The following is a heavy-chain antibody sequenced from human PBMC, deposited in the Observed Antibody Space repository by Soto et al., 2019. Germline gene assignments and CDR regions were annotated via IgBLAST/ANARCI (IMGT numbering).Heavy chain of an antibody. CDR2: MNPNTGNS. CDR3: ARRAETNGWNGFGADRYYFDF. Sequence: GXSGKVACKAFGYTFTSYDVCWVRQATGQGLEWMGWMNPNTGNSAYAQKFQCRVTVTSDTSINTVHMELSSLRSEDTAVYYCARRAETNGWNGFGADRYYFDFWGQGTLVTVSS. V-gene: IGHV1-8*01. J-gene: IGHJ4*02. CDR1: GYTFTSYD. D-gene: IGHD1-1*01.